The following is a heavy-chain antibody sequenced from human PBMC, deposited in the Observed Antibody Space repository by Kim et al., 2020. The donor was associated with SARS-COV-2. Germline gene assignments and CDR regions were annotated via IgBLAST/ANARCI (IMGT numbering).Heavy chain of an antibody. CDR3: ARGRVPNWFDP. CDR2: T. D-gene: IGHD3-10*01. V-gene: IGHV4-31*02. J-gene: IGHJ5*02. Sequence: TYYNPSLKSRVTISVDTSKNQFSLKLSSVTAADTAVYYCARGRVPNWFDPWGQGTLVTVSS.